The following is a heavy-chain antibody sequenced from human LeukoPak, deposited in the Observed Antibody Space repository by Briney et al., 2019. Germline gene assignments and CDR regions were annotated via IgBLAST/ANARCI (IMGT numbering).Heavy chain of an antibody. CDR2: IYHSGST. V-gene: IGHV4-38-2*02. Sequence: SETLSLTCTVSGYSISSGYYWGWIRQPPGKGLEWIGSIYHSGSTYYNPSLKSRVTISVDTSKNQFSLKLSSVAAADTAVYYCANTDYYDSSGYYGAFDIWGQGTMVTVSS. J-gene: IGHJ3*02. CDR1: GYSISSGYY. D-gene: IGHD3-22*01. CDR3: ANTDYYDSSGYYGAFDI.